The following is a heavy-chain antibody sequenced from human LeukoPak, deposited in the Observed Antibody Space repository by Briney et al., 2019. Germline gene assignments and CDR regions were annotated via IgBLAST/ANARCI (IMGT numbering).Heavy chain of an antibody. CDR2: IYHSGST. CDR3: AIGSNSAWELLAS. V-gene: IGHV4-39*07. D-gene: IGHD1-26*01. Sequence: PSETLSLTCTVSGGSISSGTYYWGWIRQPPGKGLEWIGSIYHSGSTYYNPSLKSRVTISVDTSKNQFSLKLSSVTAADTAVYYCAIGSNSAWELLASWGQGTLVTVSS. J-gene: IGHJ4*02. CDR1: GGSISSGTYY.